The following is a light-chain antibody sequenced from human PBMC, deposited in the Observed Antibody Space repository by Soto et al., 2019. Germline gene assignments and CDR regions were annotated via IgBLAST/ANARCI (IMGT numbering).Light chain of an antibody. J-gene: IGKJ3*01. V-gene: IGKV1-27*01. Sequence: DIQMTQSPSSLSASVGDRVTITCRASQGISNYLAWYQQKPGKVPKLLIYAASTLQSGVPSRFSGSGSGTDFTVTISSLQPEDVATYYCQKYNSASGVFTFGPGTKVDIK. CDR3: QKYNSASGVFT. CDR2: AAS. CDR1: QGISNY.